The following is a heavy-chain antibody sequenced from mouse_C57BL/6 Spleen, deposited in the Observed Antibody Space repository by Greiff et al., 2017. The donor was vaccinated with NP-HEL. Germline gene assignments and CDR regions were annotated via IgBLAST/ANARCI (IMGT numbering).Heavy chain of an antibody. J-gene: IGHJ4*01. D-gene: IGHD2-4*01. CDR1: GYSFTSYY. CDR2: IYPGSGNT. V-gene: IGHV1-66*01. CDR3: ARRDYDYAMDY. Sequence: VQVVESGPELVKPGASVKISCKASGYSFTSYYIHWVKQRPGQGLEWIGWIYPGSGNTKYNEKFKGKATLTADTSSSTAYMQLSSLTSEDSAVYYCARRDYDYAMDYWGQGTSVTVSS.